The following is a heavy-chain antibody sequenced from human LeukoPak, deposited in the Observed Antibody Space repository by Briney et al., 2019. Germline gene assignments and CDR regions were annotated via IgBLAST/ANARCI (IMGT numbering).Heavy chain of an antibody. CDR3: ARGSYGRTYWYFDL. D-gene: IGHD3-10*01. Sequence: ASVKVSCKASGYTFTSYGISWVRQAPGQGLEWMGWISAYNGNTNCAQKLQGRVTMTTDTSTSTAYMELRSLRSDDTAVYYCARGSYGRTYWYFDLWGRGTLVTVSP. CDR1: GYTFTSYG. V-gene: IGHV1-18*01. CDR2: ISAYNGNT. J-gene: IGHJ2*01.